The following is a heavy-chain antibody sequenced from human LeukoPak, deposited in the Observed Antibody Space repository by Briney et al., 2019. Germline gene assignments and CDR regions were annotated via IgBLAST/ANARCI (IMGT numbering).Heavy chain of an antibody. CDR2: IYYSGST. CDR3: ARKKGRWLGELFPNSWFAP. CDR1: GGSISSYY. V-gene: IGHV4-59*01. Sequence: PSETLSLTCTVSGGSISSYYWSWIRQPPGKGLEWIGYIYYSGSTNYNPSLKSRVTISVDTSKNQFSLKLSSVTAADTAVYYCARKKGRWLGELFPNSWFAPWGQGTLVTVSS. J-gene: IGHJ5*02. D-gene: IGHD3-10*01.